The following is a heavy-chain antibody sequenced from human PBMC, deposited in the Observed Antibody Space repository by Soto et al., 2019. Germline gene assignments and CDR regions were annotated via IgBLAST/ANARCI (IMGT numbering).Heavy chain of an antibody. V-gene: IGHV1-3*01. Sequence: ASVKVSCKASGYTFLHYAIHWVRQAPGQRPEWMGLINPASGNTQYSQKFQGRFTITRDTSASTAYMELSSLRSEDTAVYFCSRTGYSTGWHFYFDYWAQGSLVTVSS. CDR2: INPASGNT. CDR1: GYTFLHYA. CDR3: SRTGYSTGWHFYFDY. J-gene: IGHJ4*02. D-gene: IGHD6-19*01.